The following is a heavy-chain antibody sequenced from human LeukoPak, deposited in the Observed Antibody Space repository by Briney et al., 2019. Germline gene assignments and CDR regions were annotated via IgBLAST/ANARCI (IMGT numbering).Heavy chain of an antibody. CDR2: IIPIFGTA. D-gene: IGHD3-16*01. CDR1: GGTFSSYA. V-gene: IGHV1-69*05. CDR3: ARDRLGGLYYFDY. Sequence: GASVKVSCKASGGTFSSYAISWVRQAPGQGLEWMGRIIPIFGTANYAQKFQGRVTITTDESTSTVYMELSSLRSEDTAVYYCARDRLGGLYYFDYWGQGTLVTVSS. J-gene: IGHJ4*02.